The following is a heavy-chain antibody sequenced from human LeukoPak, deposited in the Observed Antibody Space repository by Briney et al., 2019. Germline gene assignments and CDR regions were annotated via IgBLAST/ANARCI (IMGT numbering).Heavy chain of an antibody. CDR1: GYTFTGYY. J-gene: IGHJ5*02. D-gene: IGHD2-15*01. Sequence: ASVKVSCKASGYTFTGYYMHWVRQAPGQGLEWMGWINPNSGGTNYVQKFQGRVTMTRDTSISTAYMELSRLRSDDTAVYYCARDVVVVVAATLRFDPWGQGTLVTVSS. CDR2: INPNSGGT. CDR3: ARDVVVVVAATLRFDP. V-gene: IGHV1-2*02.